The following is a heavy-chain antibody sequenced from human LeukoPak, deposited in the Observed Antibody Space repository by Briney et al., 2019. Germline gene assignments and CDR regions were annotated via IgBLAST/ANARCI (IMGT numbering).Heavy chain of an antibody. V-gene: IGHV1-46*01. J-gene: IGHJ5*02. CDR1: GYTFTGYY. Sequence: ASVKVSCKASGYTFTGYYMHWVRQAPRQRLEWMGIINPSGGSTSYAQKFQGRVTMTRDMSTSAVYMELSSLRSEDTAVYYCARDFGGSYLVNWFDPWGQGTLVTVSS. CDR3: ARDFGGSYLVNWFDP. CDR2: INPSGGST. D-gene: IGHD1-26*01.